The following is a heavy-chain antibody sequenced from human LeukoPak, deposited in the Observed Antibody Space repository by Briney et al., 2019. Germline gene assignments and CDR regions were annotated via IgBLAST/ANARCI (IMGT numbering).Heavy chain of an antibody. CDR1: GYSFTSYD. J-gene: IGHJ4*02. CDR3: ARGLGGGSSGYYPFDY. V-gene: IGHV1-8*01. D-gene: IGHD3-22*01. CDR2: MNPNSGNT. Sequence: ASVKVSCKASGYSFTSYDLNWVRQATGQGLEWMGWMNPNSGNTGYAQKFQGRVTMTRNTSISTAYMELRSLRSDDTAVYYCARGLGGGSSGYYPFDYWGQGTLVTVSS.